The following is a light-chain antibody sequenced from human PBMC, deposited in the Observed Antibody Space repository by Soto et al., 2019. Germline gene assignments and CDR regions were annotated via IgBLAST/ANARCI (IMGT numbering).Light chain of an antibody. J-gene: IGLJ1*01. CDR3: SSYAGSLYV. Sequence: QFVLTPPPPPAGASGQSVALSRPGTSCDVGGYNYVSWYQQHPGKAPKLMIYEVSKRPSGVPDRFSGSKSGNTASLTVSGLQAEDEADYYCSSYAGSLYVFGTGTKVTVL. V-gene: IGLV2-8*01. CDR1: SCDVGGYNY. CDR2: EVS.